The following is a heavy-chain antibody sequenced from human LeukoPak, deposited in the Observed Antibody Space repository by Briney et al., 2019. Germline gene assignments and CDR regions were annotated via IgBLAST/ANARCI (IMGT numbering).Heavy chain of an antibody. Sequence: VSSAVSRFTSTGYYTNWAGSASGQGMGWSGWVKSIIVGTNYTTKLPGSVTMTRDTSISTAYLELSRLRSDGTGVYYCARPQWRGFIAAAVLDPWGQGTLLSVSS. CDR1: RFTSTGYY. J-gene: IGHJ5*02. CDR3: ARPQWRGFIAAAVLDP. CDR2: VKSIIVGT. D-gene: IGHD6-13*01. V-gene: IGHV1-2*02.